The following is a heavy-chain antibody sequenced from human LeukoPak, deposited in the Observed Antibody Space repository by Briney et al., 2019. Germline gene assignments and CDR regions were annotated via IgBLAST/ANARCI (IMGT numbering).Heavy chain of an antibody. CDR2: IKQDGSEK. V-gene: IGHV3-7*01. CDR1: GFTFSSYW. D-gene: IGHD3-10*01. CDR3: ARDSQYGSGSYYIYYYYYYMDV. Sequence: TGGSLRLSCAASGFTFSSYWMSWVRQAPGKGLEWVANIKQDGSEKYYVDSVKGRFTISRDNAKNSLYLQMNSLRAEDTAVYYCARDSQYGSGSYYIYYYYYYMDVWGKGTTVTVSS. J-gene: IGHJ6*03.